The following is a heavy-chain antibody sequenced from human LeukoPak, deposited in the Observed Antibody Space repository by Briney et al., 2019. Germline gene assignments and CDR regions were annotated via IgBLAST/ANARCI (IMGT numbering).Heavy chain of an antibody. Sequence: GGSLRLSCTASGFLYIRYWRLGARQAPGKGLVWVSRINTDGSTTSYADSVRGRFTISRDNAKNTLYVQMSSLRVEDTAVYYCGGGFSQAVPYGGLGTLVTVSS. CDR1: GFLYIRYW. V-gene: IGHV3-74*01. J-gene: IGHJ4*02. D-gene: IGHD4-17*01. CDR2: INTDGSTT. CDR3: GGGFSQAVPY.